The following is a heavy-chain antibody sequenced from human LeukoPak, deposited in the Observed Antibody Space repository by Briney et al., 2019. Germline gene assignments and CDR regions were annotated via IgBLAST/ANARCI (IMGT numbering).Heavy chain of an antibody. J-gene: IGHJ4*02. V-gene: IGHV4-34*01. CDR1: GGSFSGYY. Sequence: SETLSLTCAVYGGSFSGYYWSWIRQPPGKGLEWIGEINHSGSTNCNPSPKSRVTISVDTSKNQFSLKLSSVTAADTAVYYCARRRWLRAADYWGQGTLVTVSS. CDR2: INHSGST. CDR3: ARRRWLRAADY. D-gene: IGHD5-12*01.